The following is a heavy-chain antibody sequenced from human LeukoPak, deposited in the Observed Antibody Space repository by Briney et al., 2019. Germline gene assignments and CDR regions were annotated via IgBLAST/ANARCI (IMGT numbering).Heavy chain of an antibody. CDR2: ISHDGRNK. CDR3: AREGFLSGSLWP. Sequence: PGGSLRLSCAASGFTVSSNYMSWVRQAPGKGLEWVAVISHDGRNKYYADSVKGRFTSSRDNSKNTLFLQMNRLRDEDTAVYYCAREGFLSGSLWPWGQGILVTVSS. J-gene: IGHJ5*02. CDR1: GFTVSSNY. V-gene: IGHV3-30*03. D-gene: IGHD1-26*01.